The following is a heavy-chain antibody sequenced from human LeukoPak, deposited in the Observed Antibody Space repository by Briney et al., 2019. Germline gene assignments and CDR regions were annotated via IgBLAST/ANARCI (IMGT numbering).Heavy chain of an antibody. V-gene: IGHV3-30-3*01. Sequence: GGSLRLSCAASGFIFSSYAMHWVRQAPGKGLEWVAVISYDGSNKYYADSVKGRFTISRDNSKNTLYLQMNSLRAEDTAVYYCARRLAAQNDYYYYYYMDVWGKGTPVTVSS. D-gene: IGHD6-13*01. J-gene: IGHJ6*03. CDR2: ISYDGSNK. CDR3: ARRLAAQNDYYYYYYMDV. CDR1: GFIFSSYA.